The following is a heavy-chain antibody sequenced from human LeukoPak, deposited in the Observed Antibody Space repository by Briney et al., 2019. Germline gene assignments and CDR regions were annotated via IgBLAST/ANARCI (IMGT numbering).Heavy chain of an antibody. D-gene: IGHD5-18*01. Sequence: GGSLRLSCAASGFTVSSNYMSWVRQAPGKGLEWVSVIYSGGSTYYADSVKGRFTISRDNSKNTLYLQMNSLRAEDTAVYYCARWDTATIDYYYYMDVWGKGTTVTVSS. V-gene: IGHV3-66*02. J-gene: IGHJ6*03. CDR1: GFTVSSNY. CDR3: ARWDTATIDYYYYMDV. CDR2: IYSGGST.